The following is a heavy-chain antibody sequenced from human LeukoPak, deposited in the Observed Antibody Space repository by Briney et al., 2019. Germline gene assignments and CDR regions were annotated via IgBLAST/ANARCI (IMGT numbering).Heavy chain of an antibody. CDR1: GFTFSSYS. CDR3: AKGQIDIVATGGFDY. J-gene: IGHJ4*02. CDR2: ISSSSSYI. Sequence: GGSLRLSCAASGFTFSSYSMNWVRQAPGKGLEWVSSISSSSSYIYYADSVKGRFTISRDNSKNTLYLQMNSLRAEDTAVYYCAKGQIDIVATGGFDYWGQGTLVTVSS. D-gene: IGHD5-12*01. V-gene: IGHV3-21*04.